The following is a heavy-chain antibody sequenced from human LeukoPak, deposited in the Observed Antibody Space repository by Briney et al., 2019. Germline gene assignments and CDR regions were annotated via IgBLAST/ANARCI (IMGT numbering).Heavy chain of an antibody. D-gene: IGHD3-10*01. J-gene: IGHJ4*02. Sequence: SETLSLXCAVSGYSISSGYYWGWIRQPPGKGLEWIGSIYHSGSTYYNPSLKSRVTISVDTSKNQFSLKLSSVTAADTAVYYCARGDYYGSGSSPRHDYWGQGTLVTVSS. CDR1: GYSISSGYY. CDR2: IYHSGST. V-gene: IGHV4-38-2*01. CDR3: ARGDYYGSGSSPRHDY.